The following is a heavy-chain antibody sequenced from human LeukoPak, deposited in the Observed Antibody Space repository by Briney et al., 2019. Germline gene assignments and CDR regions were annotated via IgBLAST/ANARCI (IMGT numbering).Heavy chain of an antibody. V-gene: IGHV3-21*01. Sequence: GGSLRLSCAASGFTFSSYSMNWVRQAPGKGLEWVSSISSSSSYIYYADSVKGRFTISRDNSKNTLYLQMNSLRAEDTAVYYCARSLVVPAPRGYYFDYWGQGTLVTVSS. CDR1: GFTFSSYS. J-gene: IGHJ4*02. CDR2: ISSSSSYI. CDR3: ARSLVVPAPRGYYFDY. D-gene: IGHD2-2*01.